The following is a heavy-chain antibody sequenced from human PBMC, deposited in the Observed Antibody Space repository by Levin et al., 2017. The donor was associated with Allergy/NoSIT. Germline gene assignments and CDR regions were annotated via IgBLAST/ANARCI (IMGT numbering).Heavy chain of an antibody. D-gene: IGHD5-18*01. J-gene: IGHJ4*02. CDR1: GYSFTTHW. CDR3: ARQVDSYGYMDY. Sequence: GESLKISCKGSGYSFTTHWIGWVRQMPGKGLEWMGIIYPGNSDTRYSPSFQGQVTISADKSISTAYLQWSSLKASDTAMYYCARQVDSYGYMDYWGQGTLVTVSS. V-gene: IGHV5-51*01. CDR2: IYPGNSDT.